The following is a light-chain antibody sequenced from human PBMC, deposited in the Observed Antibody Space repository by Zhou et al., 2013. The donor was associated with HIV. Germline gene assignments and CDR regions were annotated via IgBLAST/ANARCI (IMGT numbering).Light chain of an antibody. CDR2: GAS. V-gene: IGKV3-11*01. Sequence: EIVMTQSPATPSVSPGESATLSCRASQSITNNLAWYQQKSGQAPRLLIYGASIRATGIPARFSGSGSETDFTLTISSLEPEDFAVYYCQQRSDWPPLFTFGPGTKVDIK. CDR1: QSITNN. J-gene: IGKJ3*01. CDR3: QQRSDWPPLFT.